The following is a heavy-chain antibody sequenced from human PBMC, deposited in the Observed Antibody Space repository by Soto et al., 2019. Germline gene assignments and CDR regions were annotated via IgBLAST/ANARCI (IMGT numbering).Heavy chain of an antibody. CDR2: ITSDGGSA. J-gene: IGHJ5*02. CDR1: GFTFRRHG. D-gene: IGHD3-10*01. V-gene: IGHV3-74*01. CDR3: AREAIYSSGRGVDL. Sequence: EVKLVASGGGSVQPGRSLRLQCAASGFTFRRHGMYWVRQAPGKGLSWVSRITSDGGSARYADTANGSFTVARDNAKNMLYLEMNGLRVEVSAVYYCAREAIYSSGRGVDLWGQGILVTVSS.